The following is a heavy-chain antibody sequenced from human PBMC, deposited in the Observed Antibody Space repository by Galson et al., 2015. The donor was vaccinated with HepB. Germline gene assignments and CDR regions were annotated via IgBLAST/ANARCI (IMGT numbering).Heavy chain of an antibody. CDR2: IRYDGSNK. CDR1: GFTFSSYG. CDR3: AKAPRQYSSGWNGVDY. J-gene: IGHJ4*02. D-gene: IGHD6-19*01. Sequence: SLRLSCAASGFTFSSYGMHWVRQAPGKGLEWVAFIRYDGSNKYYADSVKGRFTISRDNSKNTLYLQMNSLRAEDTAVYYCAKAPRQYSSGWNGVDYWGQGTLVTVSS. V-gene: IGHV3-30*02.